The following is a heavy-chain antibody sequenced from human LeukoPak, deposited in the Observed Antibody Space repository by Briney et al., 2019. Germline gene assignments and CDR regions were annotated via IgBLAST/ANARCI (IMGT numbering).Heavy chain of an antibody. CDR3: ARILGYSYGQADY. V-gene: IGHV4-39*07. D-gene: IGHD5-18*01. J-gene: IGHJ4*02. CDR1: GGSISSSSYY. CDR2: IYYSGST. Sequence: SETLSLTCTVSGGSISSSSYYWGWIRQPPGKGLEWIGSIYYSGSTYYNPSLKSRLTISVDTSKNQFSLRLSSVTAADTAVYYCARILGYSYGQADYWGQGTLVTVSS.